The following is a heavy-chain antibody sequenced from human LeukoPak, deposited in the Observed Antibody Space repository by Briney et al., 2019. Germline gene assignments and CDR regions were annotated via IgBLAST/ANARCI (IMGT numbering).Heavy chain of an antibody. J-gene: IGHJ4*02. D-gene: IGHD1-1*01. V-gene: IGHV3-74*03. Sequence: GGSLRLSCAASGFTFSSTWMQWVRQGPGKGLLWVSRISSDERSTTYADSVKGRFTISRDNAKNTLYLQMNSLRAEDTVVYYCTTGYHYFDDWGQGTLVTVSS. CDR1: GFTFSSTW. CDR2: ISSDERST. CDR3: TTGYHYFDD.